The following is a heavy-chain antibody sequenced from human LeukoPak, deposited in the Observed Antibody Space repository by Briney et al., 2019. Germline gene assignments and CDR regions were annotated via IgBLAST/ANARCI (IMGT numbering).Heavy chain of an antibody. V-gene: IGHV3-33*01. CDR3: ARRGYDFWSGDEYYLDY. CDR2: IWYDGSNK. CDR1: GFTFSSYG. Sequence: PGRSLRLSCAASGFTFSSYGMHWVRQAPGKGLEWVAVIWYDGSNKYYADSVKGRFTISRDNSKNTLYLQMNSLRAEDTAVYYCARRGYDFWSGDEYYLDYWGQGTLVTVSS. J-gene: IGHJ4*02. D-gene: IGHD3-3*01.